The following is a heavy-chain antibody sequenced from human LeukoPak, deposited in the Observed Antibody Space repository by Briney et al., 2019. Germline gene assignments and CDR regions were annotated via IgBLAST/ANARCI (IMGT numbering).Heavy chain of an antibody. Sequence: GGSLRLSCAASGFTFSSYGMHWVRQAPGKGLEWVAVIWYDGSNKYYADSVKGRFTISRDNSKNTLSLQVSSLRAEDTAIYYCARVDGSPDYWGQGTLVTVSS. J-gene: IGHJ4*02. V-gene: IGHV3-33*01. CDR1: GFTFSSYG. CDR3: ARVDGSPDY. D-gene: IGHD2-15*01. CDR2: IWYDGSNK.